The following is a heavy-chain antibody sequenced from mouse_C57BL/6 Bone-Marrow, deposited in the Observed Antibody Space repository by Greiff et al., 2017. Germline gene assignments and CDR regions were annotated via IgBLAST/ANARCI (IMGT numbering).Heavy chain of an antibody. J-gene: IGHJ1*03. V-gene: IGHV14-4*01. D-gene: IGHD1-1*01. CDR2: IDPENGDT. Sequence: EVQLQQSGAELVRPGASVKLSCTASGFNIKDDYMHWVKQRPEQGLEWIGWIDPENGDTEYASKFQGKATITADKSSNTAYLQLSRLTSEDTAVYYCTTYGSSLWYFDVWGTGTTVTVSS. CDR3: TTYGSSLWYFDV. CDR1: GFNIKDDY.